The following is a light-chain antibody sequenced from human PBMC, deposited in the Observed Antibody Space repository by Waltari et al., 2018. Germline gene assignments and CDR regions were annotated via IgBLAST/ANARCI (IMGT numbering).Light chain of an antibody. CDR2: SNS. Sequence: QTVVTQEPSVSVSPGGTVTLTCALSSGSVSTSFYPSWYHQTPGQGDRTVIDSNSNRLFVVPNRFSGSSLGNKAALTIAGAQADDEADYYCVLYMDSGVWVFGGGTKLTVL. J-gene: IGLJ3*02. V-gene: IGLV8-61*01. CDR1: SGSVSTSFY. CDR3: VLYMDSGVWV.